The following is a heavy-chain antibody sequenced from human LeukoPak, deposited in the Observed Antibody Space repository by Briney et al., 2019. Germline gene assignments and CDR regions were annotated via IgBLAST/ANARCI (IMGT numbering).Heavy chain of an antibody. J-gene: IGHJ3*02. D-gene: IGHD6-6*01. Sequence: GGSLRLSCAASGFTFDDYAMHWVRQAPGKGLEGVSGFSWNSGSIGYADSVKGRFTISRDNAKNSLYLQMNSLRAEDTALYYCAKLVIAARPGDAFDIWGQGTMVTVSS. CDR3: AKLVIAARPGDAFDI. CDR2: FSWNSGSI. V-gene: IGHV3-9*01. CDR1: GFTFDDYA.